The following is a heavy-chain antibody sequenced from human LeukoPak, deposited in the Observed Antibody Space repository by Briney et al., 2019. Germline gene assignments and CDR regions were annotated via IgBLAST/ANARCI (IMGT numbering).Heavy chain of an antibody. CDR1: GGSISSYY. CDR2: IYYSGST. CDR3: AREFWNYRSGNLQAFDI. Sequence: NPSETLSLTCTVSGGSISSYYWSWIRQPPGKGLEWIGYIYYSGSTKYNPSLKSRVTISVDTSKNQFSLRLSSVTAADPAVYYCAREFWNYRSGNLQAFDIWGQGTMVTVSS. J-gene: IGHJ3*02. D-gene: IGHD3-10*01. V-gene: IGHV4-59*12.